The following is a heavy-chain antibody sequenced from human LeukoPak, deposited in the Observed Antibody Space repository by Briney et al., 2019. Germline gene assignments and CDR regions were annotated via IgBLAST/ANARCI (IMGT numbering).Heavy chain of an antibody. Sequence: HPGGSLRLSCAASGFTFSTYAMTWVRQAPGKGLEWVSGISSRGGSTYYADSVKGRFTISRDNSKNTLYLQMNSLRAEDTAVYYCAKPSPGDGYYFDYWGQGTLVTVSS. V-gene: IGHV3-23*01. CDR3: AKPSPGDGYYFDY. D-gene: IGHD7-27*01. CDR2: ISSRGGST. J-gene: IGHJ4*02. CDR1: GFTFSTYA.